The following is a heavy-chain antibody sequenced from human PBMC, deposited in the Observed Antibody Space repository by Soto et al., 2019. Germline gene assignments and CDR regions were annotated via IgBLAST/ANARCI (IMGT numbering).Heavy chain of an antibody. V-gene: IGHV4-34*01. CDR1: GGSFSAYY. Sequence: SETLSLTCAGYGGSFSAYYWSWIRQPPGKGLEWIGEINHSGGTSYNPSLKSRVTISVDTSKSQFSLKLTSVTAADRAVYYCARGSVDTVDSSGIYEYWVQGTPVTVSS. J-gene: IGHJ4*02. CDR3: ARGSVDTVDSSGIYEY. D-gene: IGHD3-22*01. CDR2: INHSGGT.